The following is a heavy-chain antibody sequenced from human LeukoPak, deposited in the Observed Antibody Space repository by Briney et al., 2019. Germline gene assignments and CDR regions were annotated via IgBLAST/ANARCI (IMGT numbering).Heavy chain of an antibody. V-gene: IGHV1-8*01. J-gene: IGHJ4*02. CDR3: ARDREQWLVLFDY. Sequence: ASVKVSCKASGYTFTSYDINWVRQATGQGLEWMGWMNPNSGNTGYAQKFQGRVTMTRNTSISTAYMELSSLRSEDTAVYYCARDREQWLVLFDYWGQGTLVTVSS. CDR2: MNPNSGNT. D-gene: IGHD6-19*01. CDR1: GYTFTSYD.